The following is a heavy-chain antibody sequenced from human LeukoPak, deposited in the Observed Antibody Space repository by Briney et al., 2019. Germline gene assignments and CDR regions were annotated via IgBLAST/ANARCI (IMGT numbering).Heavy chain of an antibody. V-gene: IGHV1-2*02. J-gene: IGHJ4*02. CDR2: INPNSGGT. Sequence: GASVKVSCKASGYTFTGYYMHWVRQAPGQGLEWMGWINPNSGGTNYAQKFQGRVTMTRDTSISTAYMELSRLRSDDTAVYYCARGIVVVPAASHGDYWGQGTLVTVSS. CDR1: GYTFTGYY. D-gene: IGHD2-2*01. CDR3: ARGIVVVPAASHGDY.